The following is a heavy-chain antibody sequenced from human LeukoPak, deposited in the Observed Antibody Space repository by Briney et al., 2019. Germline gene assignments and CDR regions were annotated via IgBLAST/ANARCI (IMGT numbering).Heavy chain of an antibody. CDR3: AKCSSGFWSLDAVNL. CDR1: RFTFAEYG. V-gene: IGHV3-9*01. J-gene: IGHJ3*01. Sequence: GGSLRLSSAAARFTFAEYGMHWGREAPGKGVGGGAGISWDGDRVGYADSGKGRFTISRDNGKNSLYLEMNSLRLEDTAFYYCAKCSSGFWSLDAVNLWGQGTLVTVSS. D-gene: IGHD3-22*01. CDR2: ISWDGDRV.